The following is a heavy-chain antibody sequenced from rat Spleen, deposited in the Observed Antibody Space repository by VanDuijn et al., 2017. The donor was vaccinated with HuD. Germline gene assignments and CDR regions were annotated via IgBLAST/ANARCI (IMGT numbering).Heavy chain of an antibody. J-gene: IGHJ2*01. D-gene: IGHD1-11*01. Sequence: EVQLVESGGGFVLPGRSLKLSCAASGFTFSDYNMAWVRQAPKKGLEWVATISYDGSSTYYRDSVKGRFTISRDNAKITLYLQMNSLKSEDTATYYCARHRNYGGIPFDYWGQGVMVTVSS. CDR3: ARHRNYGGIPFDY. CDR2: ISYDGSST. CDR1: GFTFSDYN. V-gene: IGHV5-7*01.